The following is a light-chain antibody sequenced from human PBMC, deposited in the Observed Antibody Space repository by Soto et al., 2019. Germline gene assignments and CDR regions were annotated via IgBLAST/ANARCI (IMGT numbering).Light chain of an antibody. J-gene: IGKJ3*01. V-gene: IGKV3-15*01. Sequence: EVVFTQSPATLSLSPGERATLSCRASQSVGSHLAWYQQRPGQAPRLLIYGASYRATGIPARFSGSGSGTDFTLIISSLQSEDFAVYYCQQYDNWPPFTFGPGTKVDIK. CDR3: QQYDNWPPFT. CDR1: QSVGSH. CDR2: GAS.